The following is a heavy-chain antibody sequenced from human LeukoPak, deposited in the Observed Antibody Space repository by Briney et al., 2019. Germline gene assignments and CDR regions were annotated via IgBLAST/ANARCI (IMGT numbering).Heavy chain of an antibody. CDR3: ARNTYYYDSSGTDY. V-gene: IGHV4-39*01. CDR2: IYYSGST. CDR1: GVSISSSSYY. D-gene: IGHD3-22*01. Sequence: SETLSLTCTVSGVSISSSSYYWGWIRQPPGKGLEWIGSIYYSGSTYYNPSLKSRVTISVDTSKNQFSLKLSSVTAADTAVYYCARNTYYYDSSGTDYWGQGTLVTVSS. J-gene: IGHJ4*02.